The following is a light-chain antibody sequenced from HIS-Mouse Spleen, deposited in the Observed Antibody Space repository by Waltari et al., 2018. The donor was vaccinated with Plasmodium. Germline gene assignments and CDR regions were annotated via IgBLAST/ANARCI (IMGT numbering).Light chain of an antibody. J-gene: IGLJ3*02. CDR1: SSNIGAGYD. Sequence: QSVLTQPPSVSEAPGQRVTISCTGSSSNIGAGYDVHWYQQLPGTAPKLLIYGNSNPPSGVPDRFSGSKSGTSASLAITGLQAEDEADYYCQSYDSSRVFGGGTKLTVL. CDR2: GNS. CDR3: QSYDSSRV. V-gene: IGLV1-40*01.